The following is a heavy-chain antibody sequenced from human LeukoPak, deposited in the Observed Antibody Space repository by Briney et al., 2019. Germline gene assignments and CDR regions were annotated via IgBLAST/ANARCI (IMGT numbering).Heavy chain of an antibody. Sequence: SETLSLTCTVSGGSISSGGYYWSWIRQPPGKGLEWIGYTYHSGSTYYNPSLKSRVTISVDRSKNQFSLKLSSVTAADTAVYYCARERGNYYDSSGTDYWGQGTLVTVSS. CDR3: ARERGNYYDSSGTDY. CDR2: TYHSGST. V-gene: IGHV4-30-2*01. J-gene: IGHJ4*02. D-gene: IGHD3-22*01. CDR1: GGSISSGGYY.